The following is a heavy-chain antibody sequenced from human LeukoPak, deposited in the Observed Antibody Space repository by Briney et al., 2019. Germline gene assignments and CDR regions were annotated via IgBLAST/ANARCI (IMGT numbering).Heavy chain of an antibody. Sequence: SETLSLTCSVSGDSISSYYWSWIRQPPGKGLEWIGNIYYSGSTNYNPSLKSRVAISIDTTKNQFSLKLSSVTAADTAVYYCARGSLGELSLYGYWGQGTLVTVSS. CDR3: ARGSLGELSLYGY. CDR1: GDSISSYY. D-gene: IGHD3-16*02. J-gene: IGHJ4*02. V-gene: IGHV4-59*12. CDR2: IYYSGST.